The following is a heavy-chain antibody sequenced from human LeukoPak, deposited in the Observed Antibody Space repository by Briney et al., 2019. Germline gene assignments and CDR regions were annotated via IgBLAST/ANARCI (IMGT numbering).Heavy chain of an antibody. D-gene: IGHD4-17*01. CDR2: ISAYNGNT. Sequence: ASVKVSCKASGYTFTSYGISWVRQAPGQGLEWMGWISAYNGNTNYAQKLQGRVTMTTDTSTSTAYMELRSLRSDDTAVYYCARDLVTTVTTFRVDYFDYWGQGTLVTVSS. J-gene: IGHJ4*02. CDR3: ARDLVTTVTTFRVDYFDY. V-gene: IGHV1-18*04. CDR1: GYTFTSYG.